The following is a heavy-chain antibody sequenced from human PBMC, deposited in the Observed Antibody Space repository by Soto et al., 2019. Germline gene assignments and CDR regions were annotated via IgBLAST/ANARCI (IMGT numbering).Heavy chain of an antibody. D-gene: IGHD3-16*01. CDR1: GGSVSSGSYY. CDR3: ARDRDYVSDY. CDR2: IYYSGST. J-gene: IGHJ4*02. V-gene: IGHV4-61*01. Sequence: QVQLQESGPGLVKPSETLSLTCTVSGGSVSSGSYYWSWIRQPPGKGLEWIGYIYYSGSTNYNPSLKSRVTISVDTSKNQFSLKLSSVTAADTAVYYCARDRDYVSDYWGQGTLVTVSS.